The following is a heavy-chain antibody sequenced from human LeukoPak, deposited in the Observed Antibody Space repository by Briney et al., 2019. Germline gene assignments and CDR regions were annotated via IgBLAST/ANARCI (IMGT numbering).Heavy chain of an antibody. D-gene: IGHD2-15*01. CDR2: IYSSGST. Sequence: SETLSLTCTVSGGSISSYYWSWIRQPAGKGLEWIGRIYSSGSTNNNPSLKSRVTMSVDTSKNQFSLKLSSVTAADTAVYYCARGGGRVVVAAFDYWGQGTLVTVSS. CDR3: ARGGGRVVVAAFDY. CDR1: GGSISSYY. V-gene: IGHV4-4*07. J-gene: IGHJ4*02.